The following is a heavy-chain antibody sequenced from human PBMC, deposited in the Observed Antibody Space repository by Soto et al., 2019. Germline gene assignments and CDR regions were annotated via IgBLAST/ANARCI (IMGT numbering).Heavy chain of an antibody. Sequence: QVQLVQSGAEVKKPGSSVKVSCKASGGTFSNYAISWVRQAPGQGLEGMGGIIPIFGTTNYAQRFQGRVTITADESTSTAYMELSSLRSEDTAVYYCARVSSSWYKDYFDYWGQGTLVTVSS. J-gene: IGHJ4*02. CDR2: IIPIFGTT. D-gene: IGHD6-13*01. CDR3: ARVSSSWYKDYFDY. CDR1: GGTFSNYA. V-gene: IGHV1-69*12.